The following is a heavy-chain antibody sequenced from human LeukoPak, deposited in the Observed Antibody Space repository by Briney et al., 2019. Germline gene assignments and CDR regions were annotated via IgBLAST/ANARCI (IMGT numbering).Heavy chain of an antibody. J-gene: IGHJ3*02. D-gene: IGHD2-15*01. CDR2: ITSSSSYI. V-gene: IGHV3-21*04. CDR1: GFTFSSYT. Sequence: GGSLRLSCAASGFTFSSYTMNWVRQAPGKGPEWVSSITSSSSYIYYADSVKGRFTISRDNARNSLYLQMNSLRAEDTAIYSCARPRLEYCSGGSCFDALDIWGQGTMVTVSS. CDR3: ARPRLEYCSGGSCFDALDI.